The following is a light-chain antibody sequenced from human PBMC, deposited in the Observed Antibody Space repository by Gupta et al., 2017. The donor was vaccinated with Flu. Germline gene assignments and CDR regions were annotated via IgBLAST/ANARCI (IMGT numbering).Light chain of an antibody. V-gene: IGLV2-14*01. CDR1: SSENVDYNY. Sequence: SITISCTGTSSENVDYNYVSWYQQHPDKAHNLMIYEVNTRPAGVANRFSGSKSGNTASLTISGLQEEDEADYFCASDTATDTWVFGGGTKVTVL. J-gene: IGLJ2*01. CDR2: EVN. CDR3: ASDTATDTWV.